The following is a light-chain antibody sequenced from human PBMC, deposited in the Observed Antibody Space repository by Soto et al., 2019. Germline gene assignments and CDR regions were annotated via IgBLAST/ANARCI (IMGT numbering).Light chain of an antibody. CDR2: EVS. J-gene: IGLJ1*01. CDR1: SIDVGGYNY. V-gene: IGLV2-14*01. CDR3: SSYTSSSTLV. Sequence: QSALTQPASVSGSPGQSITISCTGTSIDVGGYNYVSWYQQHPGKAPKLMIYEVSNRPSGVSNRFSGSKSGNTASLTISGLQAEDDADYYCSSYTSSSTLVFGTGTKLTVL.